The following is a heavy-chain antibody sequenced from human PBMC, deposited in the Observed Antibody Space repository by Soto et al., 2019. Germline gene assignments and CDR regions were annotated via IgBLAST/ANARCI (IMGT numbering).Heavy chain of an antibody. CDR3: ARPIIAAAAIKWLDP. Sequence: PGESLKISCEASGYTFTNHWIAWVRQVPGKGLEWLGIIYPGDSDTRYSPSFEGHINISVDTSHKTAYLQWSSLRASDSAIYYCARPIIAAAAIKWLDPWGQGTLVTVSS. J-gene: IGHJ5*02. CDR1: GYTFTNHW. D-gene: IGHD6-13*01. V-gene: IGHV5-51*01. CDR2: IYPGDSDT.